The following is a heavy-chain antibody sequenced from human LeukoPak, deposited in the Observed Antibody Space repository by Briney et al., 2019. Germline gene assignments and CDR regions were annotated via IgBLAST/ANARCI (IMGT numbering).Heavy chain of an antibody. Sequence: ASAKVSCKASGYTFTGYYMHWVRQAPGQGLEWMGIINPSGGSTSYAQKFQGRVTMTRNMSTSTVYMELSSLRSEDTAVYYCARTHSANDAFDIWGQGTMVTVSS. D-gene: IGHD1-26*01. V-gene: IGHV1-46*01. J-gene: IGHJ3*02. CDR3: ARTHSANDAFDI. CDR1: GYTFTGYY. CDR2: INPSGGST.